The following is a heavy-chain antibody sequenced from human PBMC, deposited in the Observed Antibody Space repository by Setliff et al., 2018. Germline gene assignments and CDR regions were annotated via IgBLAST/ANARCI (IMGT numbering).Heavy chain of an antibody. V-gene: IGHV4-59*08. D-gene: IGHD4-17*01. J-gene: IGHJ3*02. Sequence: PSETLSLTCSVSGASITDSYWNWIRQPPGKGLEWVGYIHYSGRTNYNPSLRSRVTISVDTSKNQFSLKVSSVTAADTAVYYCARHENDYGDYDDAFDIWGQGTMVTVSS. CDR1: GASITDSY. CDR2: IHYSGRT. CDR3: ARHENDYGDYDDAFDI.